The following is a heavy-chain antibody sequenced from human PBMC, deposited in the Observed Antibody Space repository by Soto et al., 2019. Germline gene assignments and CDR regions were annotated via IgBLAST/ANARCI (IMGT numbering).Heavy chain of an antibody. D-gene: IGHD3-10*01. Sequence: QVQLQESGPGLVKPSQTLSLTCTVSGGSISSDDYYWSWIRQPPGKGLEWIGYIYYSGSTYYNPSLKSRVTISVDTSKNQFSLKLSSVTAADTAVYYCASLPLIRVWFGFVDYWGQGTLVTVSS. CDR1: GGSISSDDYY. CDR3: ASLPLIRVWFGFVDY. J-gene: IGHJ4*02. V-gene: IGHV4-30-4*01. CDR2: IYYSGST.